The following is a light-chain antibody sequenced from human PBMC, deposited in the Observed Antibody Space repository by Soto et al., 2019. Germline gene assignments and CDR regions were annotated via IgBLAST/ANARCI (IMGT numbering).Light chain of an antibody. V-gene: IGKV3-15*01. CDR3: QQYNNWPRT. J-gene: IGKJ1*01. CDR2: GAT. CDR1: QSVSSSN. Sequence: EIVLTQSPGTLSLSPGERATLSCRASQSVSSSNLAWYQQKPGQAPRLLIHGATTRATGIPARFSGSGSGTEFTLTISSLQSEDFAVYYCQQYNNWPRTFGQGTKVDI.